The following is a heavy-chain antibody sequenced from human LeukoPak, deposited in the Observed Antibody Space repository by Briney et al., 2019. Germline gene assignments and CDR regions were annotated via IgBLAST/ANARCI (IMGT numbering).Heavy chain of an antibody. CDR3: ARGPTLKYFHH. CDR2: IYYSGTT. V-gene: IGHV4-39*02. CDR1: GGSISSSSYS. J-gene: IGHJ1*01. Sequence: SETLSLTYTVSGGSISSSSYSWDWIRQAPGKGLEWIGTIYYSGTTYYNPSLKSRVTISVDTSKNQFSLELSSMTAADTAVYYCARGPTLKYFHHWGQGTLVSVSS.